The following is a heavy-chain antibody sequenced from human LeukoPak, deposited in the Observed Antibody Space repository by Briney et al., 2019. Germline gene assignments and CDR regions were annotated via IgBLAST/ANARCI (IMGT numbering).Heavy chain of an antibody. D-gene: IGHD3-10*01. Sequence: PSETLSLTCAVYGGSFSGYYWSWIRQPPGKGPEWIGEINHSGSTNYNPSLKSRVTISVDTSKNQFSLKLSSVTAADTAVYYCARRLSARPYYYGSGSYGWFDPWGQGTLVTVSS. V-gene: IGHV4-34*01. J-gene: IGHJ5*02. CDR1: GGSFSGYY. CDR3: ARRLSARPYYYGSGSYGWFDP. CDR2: INHSGST.